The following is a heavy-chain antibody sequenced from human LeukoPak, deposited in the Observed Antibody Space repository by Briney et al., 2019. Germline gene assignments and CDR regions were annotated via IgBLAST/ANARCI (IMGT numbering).Heavy chain of an antibody. CDR3: ARGGDYGSGSYYRN. Sequence: PSETLSLTCTVSGGSISSYYWSWIRQPPGKGLEWIGYIYYSGSTNYNPSLKSRVTISVDTSKNQLSLKLSSVTAADTAVYYCARGGDYGSGSYYRNWGQGTLVTVSS. CDR2: IYYSGST. J-gene: IGHJ4*02. CDR1: GGSISSYY. V-gene: IGHV4-59*01. D-gene: IGHD3-10*01.